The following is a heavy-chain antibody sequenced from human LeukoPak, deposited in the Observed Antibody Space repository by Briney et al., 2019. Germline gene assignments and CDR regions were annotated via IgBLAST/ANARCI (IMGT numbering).Heavy chain of an antibody. CDR3: ARYTAAGTSVDY. D-gene: IGHD6-13*01. V-gene: IGHV1-18*01. J-gene: IGHJ4*02. CDR2: ISPYNGNT. Sequence: ASVKVSCMTSGYTFPNYGISWVRQAPGHGLEWMGWISPYNGNTNYAQKFQGRVAMTTDTSTTTAYMELRSLRSDDTAVYYCARYTAAGTSVDYWGPGTLVTVSS. CDR1: GYTFPNYG.